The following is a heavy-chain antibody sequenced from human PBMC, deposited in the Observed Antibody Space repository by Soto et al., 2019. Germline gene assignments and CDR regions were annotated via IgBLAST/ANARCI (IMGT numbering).Heavy chain of an antibody. Sequence: PSETLSLTCTISGGSISNYYWTWIRQTPGKGLEWIGYVYYSGNTNYNPSLKSRVTISVDTSKNQFSLKLSSVTAADTAMYYCARGFYDSGSYYTQLDYWGLGTLVTVSS. CDR3: ARGFYDSGSYYTQLDY. D-gene: IGHD3-10*01. J-gene: IGHJ4*02. V-gene: IGHV4-59*01. CDR2: VYYSGNT. CDR1: GGSISNYY.